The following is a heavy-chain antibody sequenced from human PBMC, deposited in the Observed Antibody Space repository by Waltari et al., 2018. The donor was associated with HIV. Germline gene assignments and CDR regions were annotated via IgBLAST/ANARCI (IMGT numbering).Heavy chain of an antibody. V-gene: IGHV4-34*01. Sequence: QVQLQQWGAGLLKPSETLSLTCAVYGGYFSGYYWSWIRQPPGKGMEESGEIDHGGSTGYRPSLKLRVTISVETSKNQVSRELSSVTAADAAVYYCATGGDSSLSFDYWGQGTLVTVSS. J-gene: IGHJ4*02. CDR1: GGYFSGYY. CDR2: IDHGGST. CDR3: ATGGDSSLSFDY. D-gene: IGHD6-6*01.